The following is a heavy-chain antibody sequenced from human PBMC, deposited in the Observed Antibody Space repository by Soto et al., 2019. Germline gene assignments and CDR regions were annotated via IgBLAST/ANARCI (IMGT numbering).Heavy chain of an antibody. Sequence: QVQVVQSGDEVKKPGASVKVSCKASGYTFTNYGFSWVRQAPGQGLEWMGWISAYNGNTKYGEKFQGRGNMTTDTYTRTAHMELRGLRSDDTAVYYCAREGQAPYYYYGMDVWGQGTAVTDSS. V-gene: IGHV1-18*01. CDR2: ISAYNGNT. CDR1: GYTFTNYG. CDR3: AREGQAPYYYYGMDV. J-gene: IGHJ6*02.